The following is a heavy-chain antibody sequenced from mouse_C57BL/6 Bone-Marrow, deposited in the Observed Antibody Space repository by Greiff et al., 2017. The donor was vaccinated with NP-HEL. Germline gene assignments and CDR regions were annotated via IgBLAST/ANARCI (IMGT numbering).Heavy chain of an antibody. CDR1: GYTFTSYW. Sequence: QVQLQQPGAELVKPGASVTLSCKASGYTFTSYWMQWVKQRPGQGLEWIGEIDPSDSYTNYSQKFKGKATLTVDTSSSTAYMQLSSLTSEDSAVYYCARDSSGYDYWGQGTTLTVSS. CDR3: ARDSSGYDY. J-gene: IGHJ2*01. CDR2: IDPSDSYT. V-gene: IGHV1-50*01. D-gene: IGHD3-2*02.